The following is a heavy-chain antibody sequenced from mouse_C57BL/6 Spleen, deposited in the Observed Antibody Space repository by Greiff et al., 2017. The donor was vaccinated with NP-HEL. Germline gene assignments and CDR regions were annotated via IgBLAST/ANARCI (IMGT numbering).Heavy chain of an antibody. CDR1: GFTFSSYA. V-gene: IGHV5-9-1*02. CDR3: TRDGSNGFDY. CDR2: ISSGGDYI. J-gene: IGHJ2*01. D-gene: IGHD1-1*01. Sequence: EVKVVESGEGLVKPGGSLKLSCAASGFTFSSYAMSWVRQTPEKRLEWVAYISSGGDYIYYADTVKGRFTISRDNARNTLYLQMSSLKSEDTAMYYCTRDGSNGFDYWGQGTTLTVSS.